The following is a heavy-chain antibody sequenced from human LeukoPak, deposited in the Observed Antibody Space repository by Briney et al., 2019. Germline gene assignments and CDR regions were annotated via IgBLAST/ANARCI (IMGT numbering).Heavy chain of an antibody. CDR3: GRPTKYWLVRGDGVDV. CDR1: GFSFSSYA. J-gene: IGHJ6*02. V-gene: IGHV3-23*01. D-gene: IGHD6-19*01. Sequence: GGSLRLSCAASGFSFSSYAMTWVRQAPGKGLEWVSSIDAGGGDTYHSDSVKGRFTISRDNSMNTLYLQMNSLRADDTAVYYCGRPTKYWLVRGDGVDVWGQGTTVTVSS. CDR2: IDAGGGDT.